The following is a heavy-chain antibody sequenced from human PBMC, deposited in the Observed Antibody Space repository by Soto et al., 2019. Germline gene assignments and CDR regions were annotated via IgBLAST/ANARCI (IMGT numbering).Heavy chain of an antibody. J-gene: IGHJ4*02. V-gene: IGHV4-30-2*02. Sequence: LTCAVSGGSISSGGYSWSWIRQPPGKGLEWIGYIYHSGSTYYNPSLKSRVTISVDVSKNHFSLRLNSVTAADTAVYYCAGGTDGKKVAYWGQGALVTVSS. CDR2: IYHSGST. CDR1: GGSISSGGYS. D-gene: IGHD5-12*01. CDR3: AGGTDGKKVAY.